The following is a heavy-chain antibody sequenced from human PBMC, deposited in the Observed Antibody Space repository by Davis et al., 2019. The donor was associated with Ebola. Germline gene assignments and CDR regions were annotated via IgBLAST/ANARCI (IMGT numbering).Heavy chain of an antibody. CDR2: ISYDGTNK. D-gene: IGHD1-26*01. Sequence: PGGSLRLSCPASGFTFSGYGMHWVRQAPGKGLEWVAAISYDGTNKYYANSVKGRFTISRDNSKNTLYLQMNSLRIEDTAVYYCANDVWELLRAFDIWGQGTMVTVSS. CDR3: ANDVWELLRAFDI. CDR1: GFTFSGYG. V-gene: IGHV3-30*18. J-gene: IGHJ3*02.